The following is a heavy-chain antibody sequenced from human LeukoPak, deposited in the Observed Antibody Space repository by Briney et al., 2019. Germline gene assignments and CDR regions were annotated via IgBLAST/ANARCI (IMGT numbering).Heavy chain of an antibody. CDR2: INGDGNNV. CDR3: AAGPAGNGHLSSY. J-gene: IGHJ4*02. CDR1: GFTFNNYW. D-gene: IGHD1-1*01. V-gene: IGHV3-74*01. Sequence: GESLRLSCVASGFTFNNYWLHWVRQVPGKGLMWVSRINGDGNNVNYADSVKGRFTISRDNAKNTLHLQMNSLRAEDTAVYYCAAGPAGNGHLSSYWGQGTRVTVSS.